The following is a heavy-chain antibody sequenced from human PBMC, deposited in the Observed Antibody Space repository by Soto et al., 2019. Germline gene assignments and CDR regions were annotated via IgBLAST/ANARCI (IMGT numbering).Heavy chain of an antibody. CDR1: GFTFSSYG. Sequence: QVQLVESGGGVVQPGRSLRLSCAASGFTFSSYGMHWVRQAPGKGLEWVAVISYDGSNKYYADSVKGRFTISRDNSKNTLYLQMNSLRAEDTAVYYCAKDGRWVLRYFDWSGYSYYGMDVWGQGTTVTVSS. J-gene: IGHJ6*02. CDR2: ISYDGSNK. V-gene: IGHV3-30*18. CDR3: AKDGRWVLRYFDWSGYSYYGMDV. D-gene: IGHD3-9*01.